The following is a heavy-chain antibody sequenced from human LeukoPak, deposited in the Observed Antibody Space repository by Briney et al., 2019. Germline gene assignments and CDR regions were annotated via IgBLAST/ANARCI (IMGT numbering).Heavy chain of an antibody. J-gene: IGHJ6*02. Sequence: GGSLRLSCAASGFTVSSNYMSWVRQAPGKGLEWVSVIYSGGSTYYADFVKGRFTISRDNSKNTLYLQMNSLRAEDTAVYYCARDSGYSSGWYPGYYYYGMDVWGQGTTVTVSS. CDR3: ARDSGYSSGWYPGYYYYGMDV. CDR2: IYSGGST. CDR1: GFTVSSNY. D-gene: IGHD6-19*01. V-gene: IGHV3-53*01.